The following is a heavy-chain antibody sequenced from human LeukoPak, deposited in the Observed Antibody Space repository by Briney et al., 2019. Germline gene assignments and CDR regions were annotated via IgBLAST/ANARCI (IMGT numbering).Heavy chain of an antibody. CDR2: ISSSSSYI. J-gene: IGHJ4*02. Sequence: PGGSLRLSCAASGFTFSRYSMNWVRQAPGKGLEWVSSISSSSSYIYYADSVKGRFTISRDNAKNSLYLQMNSLRAEDTAVYYCAREGITGTTRGYFDYWGQGTLVTVSS. D-gene: IGHD1-7*01. V-gene: IGHV3-21*01. CDR3: AREGITGTTRGYFDY. CDR1: GFTFSRYS.